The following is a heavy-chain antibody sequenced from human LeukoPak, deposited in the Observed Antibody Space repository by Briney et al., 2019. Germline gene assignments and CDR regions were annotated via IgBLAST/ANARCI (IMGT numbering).Heavy chain of an antibody. CDR1: GFTFSSYS. Sequence: GSLRLSCAASGFTFSSYSMNWVRQAPGKGLEWVSSISSSSSYIYYADSVKGRFTISRDNAKNSLYLQMNSLRAEDTAVYYCAREEIVVVPAAIPAGMDVWGKGTTVTVSS. J-gene: IGHJ6*04. D-gene: IGHD2-2*01. CDR3: AREEIVVVPAAIPAGMDV. CDR2: ISSSSSYI. V-gene: IGHV3-21*01.